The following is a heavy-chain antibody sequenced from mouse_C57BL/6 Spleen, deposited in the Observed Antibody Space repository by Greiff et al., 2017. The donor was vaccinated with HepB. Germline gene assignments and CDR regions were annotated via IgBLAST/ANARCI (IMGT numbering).Heavy chain of an antibody. V-gene: IGHV5-17*01. D-gene: IGHD2-4*01. Sequence: EVQLVESGGGLVKPGGSLKLSCAASGFTFSDYGMHWVRQAPEKGLEWVAYISSGSSTIYYADTVKGRFTISRDNAKNTLFLQMTSLRSEDTAMYYGARRIYYDYDDGLGFAYWGQGTLVTVSA. CDR1: GFTFSDYG. CDR3: ARRIYYDYDDGLGFAY. CDR2: ISSGSSTI. J-gene: IGHJ3*01.